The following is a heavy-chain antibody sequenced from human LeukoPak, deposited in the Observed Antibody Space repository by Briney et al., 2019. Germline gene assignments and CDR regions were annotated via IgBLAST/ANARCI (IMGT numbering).Heavy chain of an antibody. J-gene: IGHJ4*02. CDR2: INGGGTDT. Sequence: PGRSLRLSCAASGFTFSSYAMAWVRQAPGKGLDWLSAINGGGTDTYNADSVKGRFTISRDNPKNTLYLQMNSLRAEDTAVYYCAKGSSSGWPYYFDQWGQGTLVTVSS. CDR1: GFTFSSYA. V-gene: IGHV3-23*01. CDR3: AKGSSSGWPYYFDQ. D-gene: IGHD6-19*01.